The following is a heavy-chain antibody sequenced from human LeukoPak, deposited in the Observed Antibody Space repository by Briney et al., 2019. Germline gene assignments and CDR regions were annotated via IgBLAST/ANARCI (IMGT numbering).Heavy chain of an antibody. J-gene: IGHJ3*02. V-gene: IGHV5-51*01. CDR2: IYPGDSDT. D-gene: IGHD3-10*01. CDR1: GYSFTSYW. CDR3: ATNTMFRGIHAFDI. Sequence: GESLEISCKGSGYSFTSYWIGWVCQMPGKGLEWMGIIYPGDSDTRYSPSFQGQVTISADKSISTAYLQWSSLKASDSAMYYCATNTMFRGIHAFDIWGQGAMVTVS.